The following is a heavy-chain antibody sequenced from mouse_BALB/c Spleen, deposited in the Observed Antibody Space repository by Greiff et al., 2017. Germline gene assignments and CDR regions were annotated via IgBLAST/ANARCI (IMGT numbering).Heavy chain of an antibody. J-gene: IGHJ3*01. Sequence: EVQVVESGGGLVQPKGSLKLSCAASGFTFNTYAMNWVRQAPGKGLEWVARIRSKSNNYATYYADSVKDRFTISRDDSQSMLYLQMNNLKTEDTAMYYCVSQTSFAYWGQGTLVTVSA. CDR2: IRSKSNNYAT. V-gene: IGHV10-1*02. CDR1: GFTFNTYA. CDR3: VSQTSFAY.